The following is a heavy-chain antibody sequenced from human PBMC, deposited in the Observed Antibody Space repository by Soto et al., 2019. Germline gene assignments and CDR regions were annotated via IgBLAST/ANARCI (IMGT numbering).Heavy chain of an antibody. D-gene: IGHD3-10*01. CDR2: INPNSGGT. J-gene: IGHJ3*02. CDR1: GYTFTGYH. CDR3: ARDKSYYGSGSYPPDAFDI. Sequence: ASVKVSCKASGYTFTGYHMHWVRQAPGQGLEWMGWINPNSGGTNYAQKFQGRVTMTRDTSISTAYMELSRLRSDDTAVYYCARDKSYYGSGSYPPDAFDIWGQGTMVTVSS. V-gene: IGHV1-2*02.